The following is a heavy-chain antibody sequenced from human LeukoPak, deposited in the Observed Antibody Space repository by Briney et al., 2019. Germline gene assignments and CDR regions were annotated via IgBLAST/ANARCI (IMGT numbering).Heavy chain of an antibody. CDR3: ARGSDSSGYYNWFDP. D-gene: IGHD3-22*01. V-gene: IGHV4-39*01. CDR1: GGSISSSSYY. J-gene: IGHJ5*02. Sequence: SETLSLTCTVSGGSISSSSYYWGWNRQPPGKGLEWIGSIYYSGSTYYNPSLKSRVTISVDTSKNQFSLKLSSVTAADTAVYYCARGSDSSGYYNWFDPWGQGTLVTVSS. CDR2: IYYSGST.